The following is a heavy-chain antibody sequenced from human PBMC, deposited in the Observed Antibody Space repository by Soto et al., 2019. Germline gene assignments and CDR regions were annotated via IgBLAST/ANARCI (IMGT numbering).Heavy chain of an antibody. V-gene: IGHV1-2*04. CDR1: GYTFTGYY. J-gene: IGHJ6*03. CDR3: ARGCALNFYYYIDV. CDR2: INPNSGET. Sequence: QVQLVQSGAEVKKPGASVKVSCKASGYTFTGYYMHWMRQAPGQGLEWMGWINPNSGETDYAQNLQGWVTMTSDMSISTAQEQLSRLTSNAAAVYCWARGCALNFYYYIDVWGKGTTVTVSS.